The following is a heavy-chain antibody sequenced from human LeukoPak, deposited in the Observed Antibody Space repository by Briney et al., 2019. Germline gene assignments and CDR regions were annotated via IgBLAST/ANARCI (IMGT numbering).Heavy chain of an antibody. V-gene: IGHV3-9*01. J-gene: IGHJ3*02. D-gene: IGHD5-12*01. CDR1: GFTFDDYG. CDR2: ISWNSVSI. CDR3: ARKGVAWAFDI. Sequence: GRSLRLSCAASGFTFDDYGMHWVRQAPGKGLEWVSGISWNSVSIAYADSVKGRFTISRDNAKNSLYLQMDSLRAEDTALYYCARKGVAWAFDIWGQGTMVTVSS.